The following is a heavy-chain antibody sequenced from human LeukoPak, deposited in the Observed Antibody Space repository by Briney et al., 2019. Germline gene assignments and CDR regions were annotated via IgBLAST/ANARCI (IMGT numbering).Heavy chain of an antibody. V-gene: IGHV3-23*01. J-gene: IGHJ4*02. CDR1: GFTFRKYW. CDR2: ISGGGGST. Sequence: GGSLRLSCAASGFTFRKYWLHWVRQAPGKGLEWVSAISGGGGSTYYADSVKGRFTISRDNSKNTLYLQMNSLRAEDTAVYYCAKGGYYGSGTYYNYYFDYWGQGTLVTVSS. D-gene: IGHD3-10*01. CDR3: AKGGYYGSGTYYNYYFDY.